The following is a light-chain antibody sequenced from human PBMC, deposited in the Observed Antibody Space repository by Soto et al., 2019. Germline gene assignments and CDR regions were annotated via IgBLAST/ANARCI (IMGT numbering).Light chain of an antibody. Sequence: QLVLTQSPSASASLGASVKLTCTLSSGHSSYAIAWHQQQPEKGPRYLMKLNSDGSHSKGDGIPDRFSGSSSGAERYLTISCLQSEDEADYYCQTWGTGTSVVFGGGTQLTVL. CDR3: QTWGTGTSVV. CDR1: SGHSSYA. CDR2: LNSDGSH. V-gene: IGLV4-69*01. J-gene: IGLJ2*01.